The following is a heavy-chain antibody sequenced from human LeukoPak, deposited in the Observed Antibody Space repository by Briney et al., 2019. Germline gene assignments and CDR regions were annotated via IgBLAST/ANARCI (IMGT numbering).Heavy chain of an antibody. J-gene: IGHJ5*02. CDR3: ARNNWFDP. CDR2: IYSGGST. V-gene: IGHV3-53*01. Sequence: PGGSLRLSCAASEFSVGSNYMTWVRQAPGKGLEWVSVIYSGGSTFYADSVKGRFTISRDNSKNTLYLQMNSLRAEDTAVYYCARNNWFDPWGQGTLVTVSS. CDR1: EFSVGSNY.